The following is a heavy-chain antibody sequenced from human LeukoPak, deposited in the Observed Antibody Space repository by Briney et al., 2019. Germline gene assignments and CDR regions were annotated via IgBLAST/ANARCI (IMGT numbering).Heavy chain of an antibody. J-gene: IGHJ4*02. Sequence: GGSLRLSCAASGFTFSSYGMHWVRQASGKGLEWAAFIRYDGSNKYYADSVKGRFTISRDNSKNTLYLQMNSLRAEDTAVYYCAKDTGQYYYGSGSFHWGQGTLVTVSS. CDR2: IRYDGSNK. CDR3: AKDTGQYYYGSGSFH. D-gene: IGHD3-10*01. CDR1: GFTFSSYG. V-gene: IGHV3-30*02.